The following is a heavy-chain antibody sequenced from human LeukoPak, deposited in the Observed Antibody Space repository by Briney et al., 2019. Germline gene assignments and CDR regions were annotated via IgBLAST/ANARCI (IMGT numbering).Heavy chain of an antibody. CDR3: AKVGGLGRWFEYFQH. Sequence: PGGSLRLSCAASGFTFSSYGMHWVRQAPGKGLEWVAFIRYDGSNTYYADSVKGRFTISRDNSKNTLYLQMNSLRAEDTAMYYCAKVGGLGRWFEYFQHWGQGTLVTVSS. CDR1: GFTFSSYG. J-gene: IGHJ1*01. V-gene: IGHV3-30*02. D-gene: IGHD4-23*01. CDR2: IRYDGSNT.